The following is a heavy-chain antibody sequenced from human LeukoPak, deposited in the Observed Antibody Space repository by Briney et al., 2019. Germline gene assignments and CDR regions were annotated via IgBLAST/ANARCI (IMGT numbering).Heavy chain of an antibody. CDR1: GYTFTSYG. CDR3: ARETTRSGWWLYYYYYGMDV. CDR2: ISTYNGYI. Sequence: GGSVKVSCKASGYTFTSYGMNWVRQAPGQGLEWMAWISTYNGYINYAHTLQGRVTITTDNSTSTAYMQLSSLRSDDTAVYYWARETTRSGWWLYYYYYGMDVWGQGTTVTVSS. J-gene: IGHJ6*02. V-gene: IGHV1-18*01. D-gene: IGHD6-19*01.